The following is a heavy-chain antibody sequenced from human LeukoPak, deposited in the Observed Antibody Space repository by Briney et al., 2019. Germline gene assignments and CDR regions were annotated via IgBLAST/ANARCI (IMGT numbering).Heavy chain of an antibody. J-gene: IGHJ4*02. D-gene: IGHD3-3*01. CDR3: ARTAYDFTFDY. CDR1: GFTFSRFS. Sequence: PGGSLRLSCAASGFTFSRFSMNWVRQAPGKGLEWVSSISSSGTYIYYADSVKGRFTISRDSAKNSLYLQMNSLGAEDTAVYYCARTAYDFTFDYWGQGTLVTVSS. CDR2: ISSSGTYI. V-gene: IGHV3-21*01.